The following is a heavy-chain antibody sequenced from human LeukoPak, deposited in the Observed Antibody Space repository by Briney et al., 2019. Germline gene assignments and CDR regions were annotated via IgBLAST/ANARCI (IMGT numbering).Heavy chain of an antibody. J-gene: IGHJ3*02. CDR3: ARETIVGAIDAFGI. Sequence: ASVKVSCRASGYTFTGYYMHWVRQAPGQGLEWMGWINPNSGGTNYAQKFQGRVTMTRDTSISTAYMELSRLRSDDTAVYYCARETIVGAIDAFGIWGQGTMVTVSS. CDR1: GYTFTGYY. V-gene: IGHV1-2*02. D-gene: IGHD1-26*01. CDR2: INPNSGGT.